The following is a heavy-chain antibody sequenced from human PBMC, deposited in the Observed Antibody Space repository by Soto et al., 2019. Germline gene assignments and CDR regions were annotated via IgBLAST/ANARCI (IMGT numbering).Heavy chain of an antibody. CDR1: GGTFSSYA. J-gene: IGHJ6*02. Sequence: QVQLVQSGAEVKKPGSSVKVSCKASGGTFSSYAISWVRQAPGQGLEWMGGIIPIFGTANYAQKFQGRVTITADESTSTAYMELCSLRSEDTAVYYCARDLLLLGYCSSTSCYYYYGMDVWGQGTTVTVSS. CDR3: ARDLLLLGYCSSTSCYYYYGMDV. D-gene: IGHD2-2*01. V-gene: IGHV1-69*01. CDR2: IIPIFGTA.